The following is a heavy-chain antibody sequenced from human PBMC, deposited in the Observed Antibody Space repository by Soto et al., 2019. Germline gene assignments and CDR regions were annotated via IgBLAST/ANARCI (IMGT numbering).Heavy chain of an antibody. CDR3: AKDRRSSSSNFDY. Sequence: GGSLRLSCAASGFTFSSYAMSWVRQAPGKGLEWVSAISGSGGSTYYADSVKGRFTISSDNSKNTLYLQMNSLRAEDTAVYYCAKDRRSSSSNFDYWGQGTLVTVSS. J-gene: IGHJ4*02. D-gene: IGHD6-6*01. CDR1: GFTFSSYA. V-gene: IGHV3-23*01. CDR2: ISGSGGST.